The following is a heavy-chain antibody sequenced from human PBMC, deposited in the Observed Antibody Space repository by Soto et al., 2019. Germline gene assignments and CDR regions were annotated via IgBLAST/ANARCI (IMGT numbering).Heavy chain of an antibody. CDR3: ARDVGGSYV. V-gene: IGHV3-7*03. CDR2: IKQDGSEK. D-gene: IGHD1-26*01. Sequence: EVQLVESGGGLVQPGGSLRLSCVASGFTFSSYWMSWVRQAPGKGLEWVANIKQDGSEKYYVDSVKGRFTISRDNAKNSLDLQMNSLGAEDTAVYYCARDVGGSYVWGQGTLVTVSS. CDR1: GFTFSSYW. J-gene: IGHJ4*02.